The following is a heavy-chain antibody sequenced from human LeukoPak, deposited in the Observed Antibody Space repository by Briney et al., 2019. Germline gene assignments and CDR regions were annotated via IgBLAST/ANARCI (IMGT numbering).Heavy chain of an antibody. D-gene: IGHD3-10*01. CDR3: TKVGGSYYKFFDY. V-gene: IGHV3-49*03. J-gene: IGHJ4*02. Sequence: GGSLRLSCTASGFTFGDYVMSWFRQAPGKGLEGLGFIRSKGYGGTPEYAASVKGRFTISRDDSKSIAYLQMNSLKTEDTAVYYCTKVGGSYYKFFDYWGQGTLVTVSS. CDR1: GFTFGDYV. CDR2: IRSKGYGGTP.